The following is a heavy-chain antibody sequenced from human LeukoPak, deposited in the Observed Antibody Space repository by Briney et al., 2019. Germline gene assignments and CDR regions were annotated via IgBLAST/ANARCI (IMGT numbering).Heavy chain of an antibody. CDR2: INSDGSST. Sequence: GGSLRLSCAASGFTFGSYWMTWVRQAPGKGLVWVSRINSDGSSTSYADSVKGRFTISRDNAKNTLYLQMNSLRAEDTAVYYCARDSFGNYAAYWGQGTLVTVSS. V-gene: IGHV3-74*01. CDR1: GFTFGSYW. J-gene: IGHJ4*02. D-gene: IGHD1-7*01. CDR3: ARDSFGNYAAY.